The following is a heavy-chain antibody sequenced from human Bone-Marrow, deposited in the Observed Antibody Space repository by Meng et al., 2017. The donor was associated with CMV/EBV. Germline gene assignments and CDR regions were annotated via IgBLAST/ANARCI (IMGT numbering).Heavy chain of an antibody. CDR1: GYSFTGYH. V-gene: IGHV1-2*02. CDR3: ARNVFHCGSNCYYYFDY. CDR2: INPDNGGT. J-gene: IGHJ4*02. Sequence: ASVKVSCKASGYSFTGYHIHWVRQTPGQGLEWLGWINPDNGGTHSALKFHSRVTMTRDTSLNTAYMELDWLKSDDTAVYYCARNVFHCGSNCYYYFDYWGQGTLVTVSS. D-gene: IGHD2-21*01.